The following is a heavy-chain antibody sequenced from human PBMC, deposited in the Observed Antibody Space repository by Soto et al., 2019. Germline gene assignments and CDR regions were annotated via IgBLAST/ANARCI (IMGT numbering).Heavy chain of an antibody. J-gene: IGHJ4*02. Sequence: GGSLRLSCAASGFTFSSYNMNWVRQAPGKGLEWVSSISSSSDYMYYADSVKGRFTISRDNAKNSLYLQMNSLRAEDTAVYYCARSLGYCSGGNCYYFDCWGQETLVTVSS. D-gene: IGHD2-15*01. CDR2: ISSSSDYM. V-gene: IGHV3-21*01. CDR3: ARSLGYCSGGNCYYFDC. CDR1: GFTFSSYN.